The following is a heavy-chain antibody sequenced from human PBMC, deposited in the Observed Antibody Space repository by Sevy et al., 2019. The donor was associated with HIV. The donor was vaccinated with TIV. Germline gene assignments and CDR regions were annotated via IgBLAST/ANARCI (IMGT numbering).Heavy chain of an antibody. V-gene: IGHV3-7*01. J-gene: IGHJ4*02. CDR1: GFTFSSHA. CDR3: ARAIGIVDAF. D-gene: IGHD3-16*01. Sequence: GGSLRLSCAASGFTFSSHAMTWVRQAPGKGLEWVANINQDGSEIYYVDSVRGRFTISRDNAKNSIYLQMNSLRAEDTAVYYCARAIGIVDAFWGQGTLVTVSS. CDR2: INQDGSEI.